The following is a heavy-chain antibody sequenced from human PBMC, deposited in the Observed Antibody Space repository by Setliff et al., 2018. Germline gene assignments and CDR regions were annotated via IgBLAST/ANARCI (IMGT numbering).Heavy chain of an antibody. CDR1: GYTFKTYG. CDR2: ISPYNGNT. Sequence: RASVKVSCKASGYTFKTYGFTWVRQAPGQGLEWMGWISPYNGNTNSAQKFQGRVTITADESTSTAYMELSSLGSEDTAVYYCAGGQPLVRKYYYYMDVWGKGTTVTVSS. V-gene: IGHV1-18*01. D-gene: IGHD3-10*01. CDR3: AGGQPLVRKYYYYMDV. J-gene: IGHJ6*03.